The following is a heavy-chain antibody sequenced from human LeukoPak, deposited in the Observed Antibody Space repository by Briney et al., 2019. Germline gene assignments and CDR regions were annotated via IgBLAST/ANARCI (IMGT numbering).Heavy chain of an antibody. CDR1: GFTFIDYA. J-gene: IGHJ4*02. Sequence: PGGSLRLSCAASGFTFIDYAMTWVRQAPGKGLEWVSTITTSGGSTYYADSVKGRFTISRDNSKNTLYLQMNSLRAEDTAVYYCAKALSGTLAGNFDYWGQGTLVTVSS. V-gene: IGHV3-23*01. D-gene: IGHD1-1*01. CDR3: AKALSGTLAGNFDY. CDR2: ITTSGGST.